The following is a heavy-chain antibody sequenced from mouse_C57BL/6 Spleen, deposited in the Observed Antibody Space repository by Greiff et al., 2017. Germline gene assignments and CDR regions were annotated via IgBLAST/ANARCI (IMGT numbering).Heavy chain of an antibody. CDR3: TRSDYYGPYYFDY. D-gene: IGHD1-1*01. Sequence: VQLKQSGTVLARPGASVKMSCKTSGYTFTSYWMHWVKQRPGQGLEWLEAIYPGNSDTSYNQKFKGKAKLTAVTSASTSYMELNSLTNEDSAVYYCTRSDYYGPYYFDYWGQGTTLTVSS. V-gene: IGHV1-5*01. CDR2: IYPGNSDT. J-gene: IGHJ2*01. CDR1: GYTFTSYW.